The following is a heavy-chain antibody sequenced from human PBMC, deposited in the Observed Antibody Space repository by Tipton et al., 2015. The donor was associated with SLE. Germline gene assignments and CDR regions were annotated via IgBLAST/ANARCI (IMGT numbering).Heavy chain of an antibody. V-gene: IGHV3-21*04. CDR3: AKGALLLWFGEPSPGNY. CDR1: GFTLSSYS. Sequence: SLRLSCAASGFTLSSYSMNWVRQVPGKGLEWVASISSSSSYIYYADSVKGRFNISRDNAKNSLYLQMNSLRAEDTAVYYCAKGALLLWFGEPSPGNYWGQGTLVTVSS. D-gene: IGHD3-10*01. J-gene: IGHJ4*02. CDR2: ISSSSSYI.